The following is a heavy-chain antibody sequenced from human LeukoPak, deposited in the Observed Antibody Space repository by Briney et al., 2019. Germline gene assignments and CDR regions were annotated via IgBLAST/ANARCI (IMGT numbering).Heavy chain of an antibody. CDR3: ARDLREHYYYYMDV. V-gene: IGHV1-18*01. J-gene: IGHJ6*03. CDR1: GYTFTSYG. CDR2: ISAYNGNT. Sequence: ASVKVSCKASGYTFTSYGISWVRQAPGQGLEWMGWISAYNGNTNYAQKLQGRVTMTTDTSTSTAYMELRSLRSDATAVYYCARDLREHYYYYMDVWGKGTTVTVSS. D-gene: IGHD1-26*01.